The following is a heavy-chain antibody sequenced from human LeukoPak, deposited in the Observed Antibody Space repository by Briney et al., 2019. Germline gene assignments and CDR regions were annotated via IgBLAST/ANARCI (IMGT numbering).Heavy chain of an antibody. Sequence: PGGSLRLSCAASGFTFDDYGMSWVRQAPGKGLEWGSGINWNGGSTGYADSVKGRFTISRDNAKNSLYLQMNSLRAEDTALYYCAREMYSSGWLNAFDIWGQGTMVTVSS. CDR2: INWNGGST. V-gene: IGHV3-20*04. CDR1: GFTFDDYG. D-gene: IGHD6-19*01. CDR3: AREMYSSGWLNAFDI. J-gene: IGHJ3*02.